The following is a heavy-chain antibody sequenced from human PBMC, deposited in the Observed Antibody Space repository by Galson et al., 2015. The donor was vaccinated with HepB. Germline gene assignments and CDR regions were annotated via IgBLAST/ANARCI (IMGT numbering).Heavy chain of an antibody. CDR1: GFTFSSYA. Sequence: SLRLSCAASGFTFSSYAMHWVRQAPGKGLEWVAVISYDGSNKYYADSVKGRFTISRDKSKNTLYLQMNSLRAEDTAVYYCARDPGYCSSTSCYTNFDYWGQVTLVTVSS. CDR3: ARDPGYCSSTSCYTNFDY. V-gene: IGHV3-30-3*01. D-gene: IGHD2-2*02. J-gene: IGHJ4*02. CDR2: ISYDGSNK.